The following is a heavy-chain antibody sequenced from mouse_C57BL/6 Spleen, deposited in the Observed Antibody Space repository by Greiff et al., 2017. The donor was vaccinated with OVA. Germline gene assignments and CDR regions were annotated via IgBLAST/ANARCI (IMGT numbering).Heavy chain of an antibody. CDR1: GYTFTSYW. J-gene: IGHJ2*01. CDR3: ARLWGNFDY. Sequence: QVQLQQPGAELVRPGSSVKLSCKASGYTFTSYWMHWVKQRPIQGLEWIGNIDPSDSETHYNQKFKDKATLTVDKSSRPAYMQLSSLTSEDSAVEYCARLWGNFDYWGKGTTLTVSS. CDR2: IDPSDSET. V-gene: IGHV1-52*01.